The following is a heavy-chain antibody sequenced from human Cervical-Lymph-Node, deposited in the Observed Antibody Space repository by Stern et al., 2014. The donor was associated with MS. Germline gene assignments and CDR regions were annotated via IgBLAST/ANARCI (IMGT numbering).Heavy chain of an antibody. D-gene: IGHD1-7*01. CDR2: IYSGGST. J-gene: IGHJ6*02. Sequence: EVQLVESGGGLVQPGGSLRLSCAASGFTVRSNYMSWVRQAPGKGLEWVSVIYSGGSTYYADSVKGRFTISRDNSKNTLYLQMNSLRAEDTAVYYCARDRITGTRYPYYYYGMDVWGQGTTVTVSS. V-gene: IGHV3-66*02. CDR3: ARDRITGTRYPYYYYGMDV. CDR1: GFTVRSNY.